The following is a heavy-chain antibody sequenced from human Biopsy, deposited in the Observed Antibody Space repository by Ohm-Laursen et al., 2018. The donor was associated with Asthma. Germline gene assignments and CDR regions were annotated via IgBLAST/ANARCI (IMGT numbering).Heavy chain of an antibody. CDR3: ARVRKDYYDSSGLSGGWFDP. Sequence: SSVKVSCKASGYTFTNYAIHWVRQAPGQRPEWMGWINAGNGNTKYSQKFQGRVTITRDTFATTAYMELSSLRSEDTAVYYCARVRKDYYDSSGLSGGWFDPWGQGTLVTVSS. V-gene: IGHV1-3*01. CDR1: GYTFTNYA. D-gene: IGHD3-22*01. J-gene: IGHJ5*02. CDR2: INAGNGNT.